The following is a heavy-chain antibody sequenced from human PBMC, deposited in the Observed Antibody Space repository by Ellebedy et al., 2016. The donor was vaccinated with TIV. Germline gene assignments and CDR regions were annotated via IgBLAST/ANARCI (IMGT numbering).Heavy chain of an antibody. J-gene: IGHJ1*01. CDR3: AKDPGYCSSTSCYRYFQH. D-gene: IGHD2-2*02. V-gene: IGHV3-23*01. CDR2: IRGSGVST. Sequence: GGSLRLXXAASGFTFSSYAMSWVRQAPGKWLEWVSAIRGSGVSTYYADSVKGRFTISRDNSKNTLYLQMNSLRAEDTAVYYCAKDPGYCSSTSCYRYFQHWGQGTLVTVSS. CDR1: GFTFSSYA.